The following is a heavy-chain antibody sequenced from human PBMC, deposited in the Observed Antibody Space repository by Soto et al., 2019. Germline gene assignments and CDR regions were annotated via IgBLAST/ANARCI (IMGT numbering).Heavy chain of an antibody. CDR2: ISAYNGNT. CDR1: GYTFTSYG. J-gene: IGHJ6*02. D-gene: IGHD3-10*01. V-gene: IGHV1-18*01. Sequence: PSVKVSCKASGYTFTSYGISWVRQAPGQWLEWMGWISAYNGNTNYAQKLQGRVTMTTDTSTSTAYMELRSLRSDDTAVYYCARGLWFGELLSTKHYYYYGMDVWGQGTTVTVSS. CDR3: ARGLWFGELLSTKHYYYYGMDV.